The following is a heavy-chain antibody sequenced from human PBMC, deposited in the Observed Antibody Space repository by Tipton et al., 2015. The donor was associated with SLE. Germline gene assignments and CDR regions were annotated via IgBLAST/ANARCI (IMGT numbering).Heavy chain of an antibody. CDR3: ARSPGIAVAGLFDY. D-gene: IGHD6-19*01. Sequence: SLRLSCAASGFTFSSYGMHWVRQAPGKGLEWVAVIWYDGSNKYYADSVKGRFTISRDNSKNTLYLQMNSLRAEDTAVYYCARSPGIAVAGLFDYWGQGTLVTVSS. J-gene: IGHJ4*02. CDR2: IWYDGSNK. CDR1: GFTFSSYG. V-gene: IGHV3-33*01.